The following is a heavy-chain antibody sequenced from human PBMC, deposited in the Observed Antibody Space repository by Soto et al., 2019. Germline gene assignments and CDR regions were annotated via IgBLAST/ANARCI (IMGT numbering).Heavy chain of an antibody. CDR3: ARSPQYYTPGSSPFDY. CDR1: SYVIESGRY. J-gene: IGHJ4*03. D-gene: IGHD3-3*01. V-gene: IGHV4-38-2*01. CDR2: IYDSGTT. Sequence: KPSETLSLTCVVSSYVIESGRYWGWFRQPPGKGLEWVGSIYDSGTTYYNPSLRSRVTISADTSKNQFSLSLTSVTAADTAVYYCARSPQYYTPGSSPFDYWGPGTMVTVSS.